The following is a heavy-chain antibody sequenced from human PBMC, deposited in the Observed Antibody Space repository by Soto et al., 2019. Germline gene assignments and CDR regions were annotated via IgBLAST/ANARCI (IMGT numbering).Heavy chain of an antibody. J-gene: IGHJ3*02. Sequence: SETLSLTCTVSGGSISSSSYYWGWIRQPPGKGLEWIGSIYYSGSTYYNPSLKSRVTISVDTSKNQFSLKLSSVTAADTAVYYCARYSGYDDAFDIWGQGTMVTVSS. CDR2: IYYSGST. CDR1: GGSISSSSYY. V-gene: IGHV4-39*01. CDR3: ARYSGYDDAFDI. D-gene: IGHD5-12*01.